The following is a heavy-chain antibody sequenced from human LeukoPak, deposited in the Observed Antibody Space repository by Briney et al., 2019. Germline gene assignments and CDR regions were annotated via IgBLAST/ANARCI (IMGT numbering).Heavy chain of an antibody. CDR3: ARQGITMVRGERSAFDI. V-gene: IGHV5-51*01. Sequence: GESLKISCKGSGYSFTSYWIGWVRQMPGKGLEWMGIIYPGDPDTRYSPSFQGQVTISADKSISTAYLQWSSLKASDTAMYYCARQGITMVRGERSAFDIWGQGTMVTVSS. J-gene: IGHJ3*02. D-gene: IGHD3-10*01. CDR1: GYSFTSYW. CDR2: IYPGDPDT.